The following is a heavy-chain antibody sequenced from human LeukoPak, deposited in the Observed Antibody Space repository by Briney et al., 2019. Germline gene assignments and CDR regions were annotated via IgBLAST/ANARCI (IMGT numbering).Heavy chain of an antibody. Sequence: GESLKISCKASGYSFTTNWIGWVRQMPGQGLEWMGIIFPGDSDTRYSPSFQAQVTISADKSISTAYLQWRSLKASDTAIYYCAKSSYRGAIAAAGVDYWGQGTLVTVSS. V-gene: IGHV5-51*01. CDR2: IFPGDSDT. CDR1: GYSFTTNW. D-gene: IGHD6-13*01. CDR3: AKSSYRGAIAAAGVDY. J-gene: IGHJ4*02.